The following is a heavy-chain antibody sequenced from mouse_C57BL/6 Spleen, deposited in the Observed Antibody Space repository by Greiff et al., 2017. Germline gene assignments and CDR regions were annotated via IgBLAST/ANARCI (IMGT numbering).Heavy chain of an antibody. J-gene: IGHJ3*01. CDR1: GFTFSDYG. CDR2: ISNLAYSI. D-gene: IGHD1-1*01. V-gene: IGHV5-15*01. Sequence: EVTLVESGGGLVQPGGSLKLSCAASGFTFSDYGMAWVRPAPRKGPEWVAFISNLAYSIYYADTVTGRFTISRANAKNTLYLEMSSLRSEDKAMYYCARQTYYGSSYGFAYWGQGTLVTVSA. CDR3: ARQTYYGSSYGFAY.